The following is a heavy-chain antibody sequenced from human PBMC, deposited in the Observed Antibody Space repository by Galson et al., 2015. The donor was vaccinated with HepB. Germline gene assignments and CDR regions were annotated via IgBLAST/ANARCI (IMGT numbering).Heavy chain of an antibody. CDR3: ARVNLYFGPDYHYYYYMDV. D-gene: IGHD3-9*01. J-gene: IGHJ6*03. CDR1: GDSLSSGDYY. Sequence: TLSLPCTVSGDSLSSGDYYWRWIRQSPGKGLEWIGYIHHSGSTYSNASLKSRVTISVDTSKNHFSLKLSSVTAADTAVYYCARVNLYFGPDYHYYYYMDVWGKGTTVTVSS. V-gene: IGHV4-30-4*01. CDR2: IHHSGST.